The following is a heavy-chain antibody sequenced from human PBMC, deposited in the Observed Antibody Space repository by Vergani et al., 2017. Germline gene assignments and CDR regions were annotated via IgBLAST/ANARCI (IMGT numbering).Heavy chain of an antibody. Sequence: QVQLQESGPGLVKPSETLSLTCSVSGDSMNTYYWTWIRQPPGKGLEWIGYIYDSGDTKYNPSLKSRVTMSLVTSKNQFSLKLSSVTAADTAVYYCARGLWNWKGNWFDPWGQGTLVTVSS. D-gene: IGHD1-1*01. J-gene: IGHJ5*02. CDR2: IYDSGDT. V-gene: IGHV4-59*12. CDR1: GDSMNTYY. CDR3: ARGLWNWKGNWFDP.